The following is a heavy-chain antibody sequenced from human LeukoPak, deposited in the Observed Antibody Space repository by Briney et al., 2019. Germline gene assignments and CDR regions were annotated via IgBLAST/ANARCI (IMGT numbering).Heavy chain of an antibody. CDR2: INPNSGGT. D-gene: IGHD1-1*01. V-gene: IGHV1-2*02. CDR1: GYTFTGYY. CDR3: ARDALHPLSGYMDV. Sequence: ASVKVSCKASGYTFTGYYMHWVRQAPGQGLEGMGWINPNSGGTNYAQKFQGRVTMTRDTSISTAYMELSRLRSDDTAVYYCARDALHPLSGYMDVWGKGTTVTVSS. J-gene: IGHJ6*03.